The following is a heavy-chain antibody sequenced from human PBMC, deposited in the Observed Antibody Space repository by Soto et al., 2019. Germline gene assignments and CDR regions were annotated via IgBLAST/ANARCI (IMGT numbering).Heavy chain of an antibody. J-gene: IGHJ4*02. V-gene: IGHV4-38-2*01. D-gene: IGHD3-10*01. CDR2: IYHSGNT. CDR3: ARLVYDTRLNYMYLDF. Sequence: PSETLSLTCAVSGYSISLGYYWGWIRQPPGKGLEWIGSIYHSGNTYYNPSLERRVAISVDTSKNQFSLKLTSVTAADTAIYFCARLVYDTRLNYMYLDFWGQGTLVTVSS. CDR1: GYSISLGYY.